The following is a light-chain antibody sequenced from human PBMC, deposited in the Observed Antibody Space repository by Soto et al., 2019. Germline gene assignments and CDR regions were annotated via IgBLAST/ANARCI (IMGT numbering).Light chain of an antibody. Sequence: DIVMTQSPNSLAVSLGERATLNCKSSQSVLYTSNNKNYLAWYQQKPRQPPKLLIYWASTRESGVPVRFSGSGSGTDFTLTISSLQAEDVAVYYCQQYYSTPLTFGGGTKVEIK. CDR2: WAS. CDR1: QSVLYTSNNKNY. J-gene: IGKJ4*01. V-gene: IGKV4-1*01. CDR3: QQYYSTPLT.